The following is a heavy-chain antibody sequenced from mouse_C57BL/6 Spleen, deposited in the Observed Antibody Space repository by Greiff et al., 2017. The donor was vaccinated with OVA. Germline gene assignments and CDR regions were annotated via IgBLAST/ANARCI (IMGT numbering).Heavy chain of an antibody. J-gene: IGHJ4*01. CDR2: IHPSDSDT. CDR1: GYTFTSYW. D-gene: IGHD1-1*01. CDR3: AMGVFTTVYAMDY. V-gene: IGHV1-74*01. Sequence: VQLQQPGAELVKPGASVKVSCKASGYTFTSYWMHWVKQRPGQGLEWIGRIHPSDSDTNYNQKFKGKATLTVDKSSSTAYMQLSSLTTEDSAVYSCAMGVFTTVYAMDYWGQGTSVTVS.